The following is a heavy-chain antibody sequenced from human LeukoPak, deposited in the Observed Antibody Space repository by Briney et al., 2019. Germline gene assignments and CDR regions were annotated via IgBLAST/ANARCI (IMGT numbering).Heavy chain of an antibody. CDR2: IYYSGST. V-gene: IGHV4-59*01. D-gene: IGHD2-2*01. CDR1: GGSISSYY. Sequence: PSETLSLTCTVSGGSISSYYWSWIRQPPGKGLEWIGYIYYSGSTNYNPSLKSRVTIPVDTSKNQFSLKLSSVTAADTAVYYCARSLSSTRSWFDPWGQGTLVTVSS. CDR3: ARSLSSTRSWFDP. J-gene: IGHJ5*02.